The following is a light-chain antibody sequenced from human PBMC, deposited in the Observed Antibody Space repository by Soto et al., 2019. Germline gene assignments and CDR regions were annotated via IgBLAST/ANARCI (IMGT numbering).Light chain of an antibody. CDR3: GSYSRGTTLEV. V-gene: IGLV2-14*01. CDR1: SADVGGYDF. J-gene: IGLJ1*01. Sequence: QSVLTQPASVSGSPGQSITISCTGTSADVGGYDFVSWYQQHPGKPPQLIIYEVSYRPSGVSSRFSASKSGNKASLNISGLQVADEATYFCGSYSRGTTLEVFGSGTKVTVL. CDR2: EVS.